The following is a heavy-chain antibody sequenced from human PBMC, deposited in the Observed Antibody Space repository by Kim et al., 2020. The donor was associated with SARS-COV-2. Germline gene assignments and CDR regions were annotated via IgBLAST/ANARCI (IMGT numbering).Heavy chain of an antibody. CDR3: ARVGGRGGLVFIY. J-gene: IGHJ4*02. V-gene: IGHV1-2*02. D-gene: IGHD3-10*01. CDR1: GYTFTGYY. CDR2: INPNSGGT. Sequence: ASVKVSCKASGYTFTGYYMHWVRQAPGQGLEWMGWINPNSGGTNYAQKFQGRVTMTRDTSISTAYMELSRLRSDDTAVYYCARVGGRGGLVFIYWGQGTPVTVSS.